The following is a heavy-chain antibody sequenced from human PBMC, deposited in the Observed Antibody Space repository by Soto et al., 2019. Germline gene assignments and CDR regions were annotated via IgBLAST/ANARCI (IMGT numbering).Heavy chain of an antibody. J-gene: IGHJ5*02. Sequence: ASVEVSCKASGYTFTSYGISWVRQAPGQGLEWMGWISAYNGNTNYAQKLQGRVTMTTDTSTSTAYMELRSLRSDDTAVYYCARVYYSNYGHWFDPWGQGTLVTVSS. CDR3: ARVYYSNYGHWFDP. CDR1: GYTFTSYG. V-gene: IGHV1-18*01. CDR2: ISAYNGNT. D-gene: IGHD4-4*01.